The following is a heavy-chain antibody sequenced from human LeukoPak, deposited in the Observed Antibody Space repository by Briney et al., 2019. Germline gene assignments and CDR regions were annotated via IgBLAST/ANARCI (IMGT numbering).Heavy chain of an antibody. CDR2: ISGSGSGGST. CDR3: AKSGYNRFDY. V-gene: IGHV3-23*01. Sequence: GGSLRLSCAASGFTFSSSAMSWVRQAPGKGLEWVSSISGSGSGGSTYYADSVKGGFTISRDNSKNTLYLQMNSLIAEDTAVYYCAKSGYNRFDYWGQGTRVTVSS. CDR1: GFTFSSSA. D-gene: IGHD5-24*01. J-gene: IGHJ4*02.